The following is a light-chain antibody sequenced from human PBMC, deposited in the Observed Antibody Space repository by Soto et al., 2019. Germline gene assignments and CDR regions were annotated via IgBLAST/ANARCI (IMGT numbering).Light chain of an antibody. CDR1: SSDVGGYNY. CDR2: AVS. V-gene: IGLV2-14*01. Sequence: QSALTQPASVSGSPGQSITISCTGTSSDVGGYNYVSWYQQHPGKAPKLMIYAVSNRPSGVSNRFSGSKSGNTASLTISGLQAEYEADYYCSSYTSSSTRVVFGGGTQLTVL. J-gene: IGLJ2*01. CDR3: SSYTSSSTRVV.